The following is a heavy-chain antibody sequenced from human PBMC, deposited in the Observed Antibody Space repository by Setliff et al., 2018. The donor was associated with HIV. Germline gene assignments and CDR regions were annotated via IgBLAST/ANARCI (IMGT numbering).Heavy chain of an antibody. D-gene: IGHD1-1*01. CDR3: ARHVYRGRAASAHLDPFDF. Sequence: SETLSLTCTVSGGSITRTPYYWGWIRQPPGKGLEWIGSIHHSGTAYDNPSLKSRVTISVDPSKIQILLRLTSVTAADTAVYFCARHVYRGRAASAHLDPFDFWGQGTLVTVSS. CDR2: IHHSGTA. CDR1: GGSITRTPYY. J-gene: IGHJ4*02. V-gene: IGHV4-39*01.